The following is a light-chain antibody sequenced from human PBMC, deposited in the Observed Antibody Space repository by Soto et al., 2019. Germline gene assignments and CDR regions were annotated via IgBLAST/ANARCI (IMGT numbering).Light chain of an antibody. Sequence: QYVLTQPASVSGSPGQSITISCTGTSSDVGSYNLVSWYQQHPGKAPKLMIYEGSKRPSGVSNRFSGSKSGNTASLTISGVQAEDEADYYCCSYAGSSTFVVFGGGTKLTVL. V-gene: IGLV2-23*03. CDR3: CSYAGSSTFVV. CDR2: EGS. CDR1: SSDVGSYNL. J-gene: IGLJ2*01.